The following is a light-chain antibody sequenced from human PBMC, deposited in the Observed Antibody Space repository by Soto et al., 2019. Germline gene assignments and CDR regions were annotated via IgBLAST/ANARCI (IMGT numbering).Light chain of an antibody. CDR3: QQRNIWPPVT. Sequence: EIVLTQSPATLSLSPGERATLSCRASPSVTNYLAWYQQKPGQAPRLVIYGAFNRATGIPARFSGSGSGTDFTLTISSLDPEDVAVYYCQQRNIWPPVTFGQGTRLEL. J-gene: IGKJ5*01. CDR1: PSVTNY. CDR2: GAF. V-gene: IGKV3-11*01.